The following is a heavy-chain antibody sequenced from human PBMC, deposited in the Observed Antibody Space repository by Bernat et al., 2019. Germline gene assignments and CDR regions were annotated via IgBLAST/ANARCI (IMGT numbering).Heavy chain of an antibody. J-gene: IGHJ4*02. V-gene: IGHV3-30*04. CDR1: GFTFSSYA. CDR2: ISYDGRNK. CDR3: AREEQQLVLLGFDY. Sequence: QVQLVESGGGVVQPGRSLRLSCAASGFTFSSYAMHWVRQAPGKGLEWVAVISYDGRNKYYADSVKGRFTISRDNSKNTLYLQMNSLRAEDTAVYYCAREEQQLVLLGFDYWGQGTLVTVSS. D-gene: IGHD6-13*01.